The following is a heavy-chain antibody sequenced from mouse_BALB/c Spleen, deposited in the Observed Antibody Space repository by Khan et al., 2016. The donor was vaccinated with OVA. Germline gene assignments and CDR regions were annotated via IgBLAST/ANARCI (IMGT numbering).Heavy chain of an antibody. V-gene: IGHV1-5*01. CDR2: IYPGNSDT. CDR1: GYSFTSYS. D-gene: IGHD1-3*01. J-gene: IGHJ3*01. CDR3: TRGGFSSFAY. Sequence: VQLKQSGTVLARPGASVKMSCKASGYSFTSYSIHWVKQRPGQGLEWIGDIYPGNSDTRYNQKFKDKAKLTSGTSASTAYMELSSLTNEDSAVYYGTRGGFSSFAYWGQGTLVTVSA.